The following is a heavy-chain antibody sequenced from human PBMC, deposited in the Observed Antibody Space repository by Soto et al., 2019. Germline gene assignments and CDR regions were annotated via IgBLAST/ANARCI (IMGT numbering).Heavy chain of an antibody. J-gene: IGHJ4*02. CDR3: ASILVSGSYYAWVDY. CDR1: GGSISSGGYY. D-gene: IGHD1-26*01. Sequence: QVQLQESGPGLVKPSQTLSLTCTVSGGSISSGGYYWSWIRQHPGKGLEWIGYIYYSGSTYYNPSLKSRVTISVDTSKNQFSLKLSSVTAADTAVYYCASILVSGSYYAWVDYWGQGTLVTVSS. V-gene: IGHV4-31*03. CDR2: IYYSGST.